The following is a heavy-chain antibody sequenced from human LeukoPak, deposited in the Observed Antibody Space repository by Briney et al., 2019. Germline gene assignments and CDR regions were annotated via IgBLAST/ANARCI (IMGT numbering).Heavy chain of an antibody. CDR1: GFTFSTYW. J-gene: IGHJ4*02. D-gene: IGHD1-26*01. Sequence: GGSLRLSCAASGFTFSTYWMTWVRQGPGKGLEWVANIRQDGGEAYYVDSVKGRFTISRDNAKASVYLQMNSLTADDTAVYYCVRGGTFRYSGTSGDYWGQGTLVTVSS. V-gene: IGHV3-7*03. CDR3: VRGGTFRYSGTSGDY. CDR2: IRQDGGEA.